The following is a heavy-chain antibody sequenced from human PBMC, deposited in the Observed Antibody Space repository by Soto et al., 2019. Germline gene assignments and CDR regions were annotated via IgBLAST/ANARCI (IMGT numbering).Heavy chain of an antibody. Sequence: EVQLVESGGDLVQPGGSLSLSCVASGFTFSNYWMNWVRQAPGMGLEWVAGIKEDANEKNYVDSVKGRFSISRDNAKNSLFLQLNSLRAEDTAVYYCATAIEAPFNNYDYWGQGTLVTVSS. CDR2: IKEDANEK. J-gene: IGHJ4*02. V-gene: IGHV3-7*01. CDR3: ATAIEAPFNNYDY. CDR1: GFTFSNYW.